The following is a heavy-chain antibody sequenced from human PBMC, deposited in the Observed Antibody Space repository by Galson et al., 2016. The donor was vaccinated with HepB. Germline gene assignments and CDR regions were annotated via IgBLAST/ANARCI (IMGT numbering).Heavy chain of an antibody. CDR3: VRGPSDTNFPYYFDH. CDR2: ISHASTTL. V-gene: IGHV3-48*02. CDR1: GFIFGSHT. D-gene: IGHD2-21*02. J-gene: IGHJ4*02. Sequence: SLRLSCAASGFIFGSHTMDWVRQSPGKGLEWIAYISHASTTLYYADSVKGRFTISRDNAKSPLYLQMNNLRDDDTATYYCVRGPSDTNFPYYFDHWGQGALVTVSS.